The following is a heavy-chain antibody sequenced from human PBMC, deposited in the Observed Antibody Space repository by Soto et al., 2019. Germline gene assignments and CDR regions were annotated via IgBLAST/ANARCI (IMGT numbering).Heavy chain of an antibody. Sequence: ASVQVSCKASGYTFTSYGISWVRQAPGQGLEWMGWISAYHGNTNYAQKLQGRVTMTTDTSTSTAYMELRSLRSDDTAVYYCAGGRYCSGGSCYLPGAFDIWGQGTMVTVS. J-gene: IGHJ3*02. CDR3: AGGRYCSGGSCYLPGAFDI. CDR1: GYTFTSYG. V-gene: IGHV1-18*04. CDR2: ISAYHGNT. D-gene: IGHD2-15*01.